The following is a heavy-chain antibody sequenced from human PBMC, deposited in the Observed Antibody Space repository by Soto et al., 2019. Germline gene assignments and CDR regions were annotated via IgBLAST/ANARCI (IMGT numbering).Heavy chain of an antibody. D-gene: IGHD3-9*01. Sequence: GASVKVSCKASGGTFSSYTISWVRQAPGQGLEWMGRIIPTLGIANYTQKFQGRVTITADKSTSTAYMELSSLRSEDTAVYYCARDVPDDILTGYFDYWGQGTLVTVSS. V-gene: IGHV1-69*04. CDR1: GGTFSSYT. J-gene: IGHJ4*02. CDR3: ARDVPDDILTGYFDY. CDR2: IIPTLGIA.